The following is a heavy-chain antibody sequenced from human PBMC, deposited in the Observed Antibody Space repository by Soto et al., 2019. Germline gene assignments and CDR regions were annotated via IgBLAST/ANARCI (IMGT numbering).Heavy chain of an antibody. CDR2: IYYSGST. D-gene: IGHD6-13*01. J-gene: IGHJ4*02. CDR1: GCSISSYY. CDR3: AAHTGYSSSWYVY. Sequence: ETLSLTFTVSGCSISSYYWSWIRQPPGKGLEWIGYIYYSGSTNYNPSLKSRVTISVDTSKNQFSLKLSSVTAADTAVYYCAAHTGYSSSWYVYWGQGALVTV. V-gene: IGHV4-59*01.